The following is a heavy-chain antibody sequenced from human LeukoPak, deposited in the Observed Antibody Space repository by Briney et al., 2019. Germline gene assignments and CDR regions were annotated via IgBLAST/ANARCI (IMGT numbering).Heavy chain of an antibody. CDR1: GFTFSTYW. Sequence: PGGSLRLSCAASGFTFSTYWMYWVRQAPGKGLEWVANIKQDGSNKYYVDSVKGRFTISRDNAKNSLYLQVNSLRVEDTAVYYCVREEGYWGQGTLVTVSS. V-gene: IGHV3-7*01. CDR3: VREEGY. J-gene: IGHJ4*02. CDR2: IKQDGSNK.